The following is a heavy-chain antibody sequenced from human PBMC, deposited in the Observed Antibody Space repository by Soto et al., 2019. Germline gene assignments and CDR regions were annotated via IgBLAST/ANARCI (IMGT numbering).Heavy chain of an antibody. Sequence: QVQLVQSGAEVKKPGASVKVSCKASGYTFTSYDINWVRQATGQGLEWMGWMNPNSGDTGYAQKFQGRCTMTSNTSISTAYMELSSLRSDDTAVYYCGRSTNDYGDRHWRQGTLVTVSS. V-gene: IGHV1-8*01. D-gene: IGHD4-17*01. CDR1: GYTFTSYD. CDR3: GRSTNDYGDRH. J-gene: IGHJ4*02. CDR2: MNPNSGDT.